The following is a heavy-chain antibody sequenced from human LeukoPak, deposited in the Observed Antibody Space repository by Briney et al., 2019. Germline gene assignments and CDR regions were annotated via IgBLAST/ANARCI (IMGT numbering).Heavy chain of an antibody. CDR2: ISSSGSTI. CDR1: GFTFSSYE. Sequence: GGSLRLSCAASGFTFSSYEMNWVRQAPGKGLEWVSYISSSGSTIYYADSVKGRFTISRDNAKNSLYLQMNSLRAEDTATYYCAKDHCSSTVCLTTPFDYWGQGTLVTVSS. J-gene: IGHJ4*02. D-gene: IGHD2-2*01. CDR3: AKDHCSSTVCLTTPFDY. V-gene: IGHV3-48*03.